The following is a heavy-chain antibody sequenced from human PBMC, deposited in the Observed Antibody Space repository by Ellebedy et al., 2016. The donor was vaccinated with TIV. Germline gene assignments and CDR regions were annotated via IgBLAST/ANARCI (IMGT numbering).Heavy chain of an antibody. J-gene: IGHJ4*02. Sequence: PGGSLRLSCAASGFTFRSYSMNWVRQAPGKGLEWVSSISSSSSYIYYADSVKGRFTISRDNAKNSLYLQMNSLRAEDTAVYYCARDGDSGIVVVVAATPDYWGQGTLVTVSS. CDR1: GFTFRSYS. CDR2: ISSSSSYI. CDR3: ARDGDSGIVVVVAATPDY. V-gene: IGHV3-21*01. D-gene: IGHD2-15*01.